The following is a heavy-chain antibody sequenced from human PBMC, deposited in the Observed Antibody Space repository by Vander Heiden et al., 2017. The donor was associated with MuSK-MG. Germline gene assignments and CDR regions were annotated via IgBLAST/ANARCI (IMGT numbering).Heavy chain of an antibody. CDR2: INHRGST. Sequence: QVQLQQWGAGLFKPSETLSPTCAVYGGSFSGYYWSWIRQPPGKGLEWIGEINHRGSTNYNPSLKSRVTISVDTSKNQFSLKLSSVTAADTAVYYCARLHGDTVLADYWGQGTLVTVSS. D-gene: IGHD4-17*01. J-gene: IGHJ4*02. CDR1: GGSFSGYY. CDR3: ARLHGDTVLADY. V-gene: IGHV4-34*01.